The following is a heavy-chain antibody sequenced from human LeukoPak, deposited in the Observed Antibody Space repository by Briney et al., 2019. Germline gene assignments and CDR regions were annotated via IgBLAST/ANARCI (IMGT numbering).Heavy chain of an antibody. CDR3: AGVGDSGSSFDY. J-gene: IGHJ4*02. V-gene: IGHV4-59*01. D-gene: IGHD3-10*01. CDR1: GGSMSIYY. Sequence: PAETLSLTCSVAGGSMSIYYWSWIRQPPGKGLEWIGYVSYSGSTTYNPSLKSRVTISVDTSKNHFSLKLSSVTAADTAVYYCAGVGDSGSSFDYWGQGIQVTVSS. CDR2: VSYSGST.